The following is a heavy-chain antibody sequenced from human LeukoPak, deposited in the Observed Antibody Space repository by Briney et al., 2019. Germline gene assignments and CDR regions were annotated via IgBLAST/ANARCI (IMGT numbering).Heavy chain of an antibody. CDR1: GYTFTGYY. Sequence: ASVKVSCKASGYTFTGYYMHWVRQAPGQGLEWMGWINPNSGGTNYAQKFQGRVTMTRDTSISTAYMELSRLRSDDTAVYYCAIWGMDYDSSGYWVDYWGQGTLVTVSS. CDR2: INPNSGGT. D-gene: IGHD3-22*01. V-gene: IGHV1-2*02. CDR3: AIWGMDYDSSGYWVDY. J-gene: IGHJ4*02.